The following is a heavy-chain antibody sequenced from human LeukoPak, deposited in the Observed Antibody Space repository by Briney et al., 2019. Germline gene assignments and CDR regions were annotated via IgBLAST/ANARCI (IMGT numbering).Heavy chain of an antibody. V-gene: IGHV3-53*01. D-gene: IGHD2-2*01. CDR1: GFTVSSNY. CDR3: ALLMGRVVPAAHVY. CDR2: IYSGGST. Sequence: GGSLRLSCAASGFTVSSNYMSWVRQAPGKGLEWVSVIYSGGSTYYADSVKGRFTISRDNSKNTLYLQMNSLRAEDTAVYYCALLMGRVVPAAHVYWGQGTLVTVSS. J-gene: IGHJ4*02.